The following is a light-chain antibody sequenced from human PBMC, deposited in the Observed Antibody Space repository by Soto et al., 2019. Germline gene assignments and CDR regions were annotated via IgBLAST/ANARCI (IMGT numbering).Light chain of an antibody. V-gene: IGKV1-12*01. CDR1: QDINSW. Sequence: DLQMTQSPSSVSASVGDRVTITCRASQDINSWLAWYQQKPGKAPKLLIYTTSNLQSGVPSRFSGSGSGTDFTLTISSLQPEDFATYFCQQANSYPLTFGGGTKVDIK. CDR3: QQANSYPLT. CDR2: TTS. J-gene: IGKJ4*01.